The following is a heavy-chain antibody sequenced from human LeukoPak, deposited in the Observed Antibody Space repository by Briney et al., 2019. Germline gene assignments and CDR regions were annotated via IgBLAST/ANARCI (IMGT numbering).Heavy chain of an antibody. J-gene: IGHJ4*02. V-gene: IGHV3-21*04. CDR2: ISSSSSYI. CDR3: ARLNYYDSSGYPYRVSYFDY. CDR1: GFTFSSYS. Sequence: GGSLRLSCAASGFTFSSYSMNWVRQAPGKGLEWVSSISSSSSYIYYADSVKGRFTISRDNAKNSLYLQMNSLRAEDTAVYYCARLNYYDSSGYPYRVSYFDYWGQGTLVTVSS. D-gene: IGHD3-22*01.